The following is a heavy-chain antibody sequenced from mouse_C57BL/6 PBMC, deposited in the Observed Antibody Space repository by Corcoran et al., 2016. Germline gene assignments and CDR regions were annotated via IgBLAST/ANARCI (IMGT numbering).Heavy chain of an antibody. CDR2: INPNNGGT. V-gene: IGHV1-26*01. D-gene: IGHD2-4*01. CDR1: GYTFTDYY. J-gene: IGHJ3*01. Sequence: EVQLQQSGPELVKPGASVKISCKASGYTFTDYYMNWVKQSHGKSLEWIGDINPNNGGTSYNQKFKGKATLTVDKSSSTAYMELRSLTSEDSVVYYCARSGYDYDGGLFAYWGQGTLVTVSA. CDR3: ARSGYDYDGGLFAY.